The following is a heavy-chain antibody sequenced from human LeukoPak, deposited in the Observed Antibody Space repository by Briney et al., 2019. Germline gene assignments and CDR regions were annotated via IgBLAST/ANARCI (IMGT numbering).Heavy chain of an antibody. Sequence: GGSLRLSCAASGFTFSSYSMNWVRQAPGKGLEWVSSISSSSSYIYYADSVKGRFIISRDNAKNSLYLQMNSLRAEDTAVYYCARDGSIAARLYWGQGTLVTVSS. D-gene: IGHD6-6*01. CDR1: GFTFSSYS. J-gene: IGHJ4*02. V-gene: IGHV3-21*01. CDR2: ISSSSSYI. CDR3: ARDGSIAARLY.